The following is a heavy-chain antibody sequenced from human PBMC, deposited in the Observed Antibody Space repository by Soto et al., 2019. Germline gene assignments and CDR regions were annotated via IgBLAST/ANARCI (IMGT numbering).Heavy chain of an antibody. CDR1: GGTFSSYA. D-gene: IGHD2-21*02. CDR2: IIPIFGTA. Sequence: QVQLVQSGAEVKKPGSSVKVSCKASGGTFSSYAISWVRQAPGQGLEWMGGIIPIFGTANYAQKFQGRVTINADQSTSTAYMELSSLRSEDTAVYYCARDGPYCGGDCYSSPGAFDIWGQGTMVTVSS. J-gene: IGHJ3*02. V-gene: IGHV1-69*12. CDR3: ARDGPYCGGDCYSSPGAFDI.